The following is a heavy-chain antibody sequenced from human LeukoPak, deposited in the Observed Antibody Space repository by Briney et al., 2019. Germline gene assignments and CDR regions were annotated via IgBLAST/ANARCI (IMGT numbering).Heavy chain of an antibody. CDR1: GFTFSTFA. J-gene: IGHJ4*02. CDR2: ISSNGEST. V-gene: IGHV3-64D*06. Sequence: PGGSLRLSCSVSGFTFSTFAMHWVRQAPGNGLEYVSSISSNGESTHYADSVKGRFTISRDNSRSTLYLQMSSLRAEDTAVYYCVITPRTQLWPADYFDYWGQGTLVTVSS. D-gene: IGHD1-1*01. CDR3: VITPRTQLWPADYFDY.